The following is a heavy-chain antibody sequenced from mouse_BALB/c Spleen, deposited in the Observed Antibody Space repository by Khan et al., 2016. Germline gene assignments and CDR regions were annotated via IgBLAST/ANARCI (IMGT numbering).Heavy chain of an antibody. V-gene: IGHV1-9*01. Sequence: QVQLQQSGADLMKPGASVRISCKATGYTFSNYWIEWVKQRPGHGLEWIGEILPGNDDTNYNEKFKGKATFTADISSNQAYMQLSSLKSEDSAVYYCASPIYYDYDVGAVDFWGQGTSVTVSS. D-gene: IGHD2-4*01. CDR2: ILPGNDDT. CDR1: GYTFSNYW. J-gene: IGHJ4*01. CDR3: ASPIYYDYDVGAVDF.